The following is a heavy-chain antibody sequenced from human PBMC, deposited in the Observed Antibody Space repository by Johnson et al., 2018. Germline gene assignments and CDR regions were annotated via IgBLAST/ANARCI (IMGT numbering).Heavy chain of an antibody. V-gene: IGHV3-23*01. CDR1: GFTFSNFA. CDR3: TKDHDCSGGSCYADYFQH. J-gene: IGHJ1*01. D-gene: IGHD2-15*01. CDR2: ITATGIGT. Sequence: VQLQESGGGLVQPGGSLRLSCAASGFTFSNFAMSWVRQTPGKGLEFVSAITATGIGTSYVDSVKGRFTIYRDNSKNTMYLQMNSLRAEDTAMYYCTKDHDCSGGSCYADYFQHWGQGTLVTVSS.